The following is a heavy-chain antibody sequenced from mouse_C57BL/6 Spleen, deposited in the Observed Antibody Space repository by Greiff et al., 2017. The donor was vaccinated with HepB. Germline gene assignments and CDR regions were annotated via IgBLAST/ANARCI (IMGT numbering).Heavy chain of an antibody. J-gene: IGHJ3*01. CDR1: GYTFTSYW. V-gene: IGHV1-7*01. CDR3: ARGDDGYPLFAY. CDR2: INPSSGYT. D-gene: IGHD2-3*01. Sequence: VQRVESGAELAKPGASVKLSCKASGYTFTSYWMHWVKQRPGQGLEWIGYINPSSGYTKYNQKFKDKATLTADKSSSTAYMQLSSLTYEDSAVYYCARGDDGYPLFAYWGQGTLVTVSA.